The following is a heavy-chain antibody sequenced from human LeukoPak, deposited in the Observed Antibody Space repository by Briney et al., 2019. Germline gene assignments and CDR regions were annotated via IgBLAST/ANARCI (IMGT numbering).Heavy chain of an antibody. CDR3: ARDNILLRVPMVRGVMWFDP. CDR2: ISSSSSTI. CDR1: GFTFSSYS. D-gene: IGHD3-10*01. Sequence: PGGSPRLSCAASGFTFSSYSMNWVRQAPGKGLEWVSYISSSSSTIYYADSVKGRFTISRDNSKNTLYLQMNSLRAEDTAVYYCARDNILLRVPMVRGVMWFDPWGQGTLVTVSS. V-gene: IGHV3-48*01. J-gene: IGHJ5*02.